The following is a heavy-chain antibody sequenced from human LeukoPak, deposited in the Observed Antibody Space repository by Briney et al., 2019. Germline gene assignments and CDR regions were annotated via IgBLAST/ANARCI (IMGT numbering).Heavy chain of an antibody. CDR2: IKKDGSET. CDR1: GFTFSDYW. CDR3: ARDYYGSGSQIDY. D-gene: IGHD3-10*01. V-gene: IGHV3-7*01. Sequence: PGGSLRLSCAASGFTFSDYWMSWVRQAPGKGLEWVASIKKDGSETYYVDSVRGRFTISRDNAKNSLYLQMNSLRAEDTAVYYCARDYYGSGSQIDYWGQGTLVTVSS. J-gene: IGHJ4*02.